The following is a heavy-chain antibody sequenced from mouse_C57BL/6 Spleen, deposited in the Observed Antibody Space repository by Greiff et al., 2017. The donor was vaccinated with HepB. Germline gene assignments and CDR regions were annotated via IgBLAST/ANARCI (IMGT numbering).Heavy chain of an antibody. Sequence: EVKLQQSGPVLVKPGASVKMSCKASGYTFTDYYMNWVKQSHGKSLEWIGVINPYNGGTSYNQKFKGKATLTVDKSSSTAYMELNSLTSEDSAVYYCARGGYSNGYFDYWGQGTTLTVSS. V-gene: IGHV1-19*01. CDR2: INPYNGGT. D-gene: IGHD2-5*01. CDR1: GYTFTDYY. J-gene: IGHJ2*01. CDR3: ARGGYSNGYFDY.